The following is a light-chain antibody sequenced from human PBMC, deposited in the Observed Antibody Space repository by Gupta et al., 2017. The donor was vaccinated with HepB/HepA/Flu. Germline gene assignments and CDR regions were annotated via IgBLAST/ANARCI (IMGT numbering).Light chain of an antibody. CDR2: GKN. Sequence: SSELTPDPAVSVALGQTVRITCQGDSLRSYYASWYQQKPGQAPVLVIYGKNNRPSGIPDRFSGSSSGNTASLTITGAQAEEEADYYCKAGDSRDSSVNQLVFGGGTKLTVL. CDR1: SLRSYY. CDR3: KAGDSRDSSVNQLV. J-gene: IGLJ3*02. V-gene: IGLV3-19*01.